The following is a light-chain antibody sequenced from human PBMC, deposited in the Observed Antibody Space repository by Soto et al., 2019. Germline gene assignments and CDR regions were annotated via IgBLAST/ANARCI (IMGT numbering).Light chain of an antibody. CDR3: QSFDSSLSAYV. CDR2: GNN. Sequence: QSVLTQPPSVSGAPGQRVTISCTGSSSNIGAGRDVHWYQQLPGTAPRLLIYGNNNRPSGVPDRFSASKSGTSASLAIPGLQAEDEADFYCQSFDSSLSAYVFGTGTKLTVL. V-gene: IGLV1-40*01. J-gene: IGLJ1*01. CDR1: SSNIGAGRD.